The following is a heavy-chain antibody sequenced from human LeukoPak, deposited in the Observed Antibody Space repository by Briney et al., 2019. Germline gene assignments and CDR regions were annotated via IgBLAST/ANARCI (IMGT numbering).Heavy chain of an antibody. CDR2: IYYSGST. V-gene: IGHV4-61*05. J-gene: IGHJ4*02. CDR1: GGSISSSSYY. D-gene: IGHD1-26*01. CDR3: ARLTVGALDY. Sequence: SETLSLTCTVSGGSISSSSYYWSWIRQPPGKGLEWIGYIYYSGSTSYNPSLKSRVTISVDTSKRQFSLKVTSVTAADTAVYYCARLTVGALDYWGQGTLVTVSS.